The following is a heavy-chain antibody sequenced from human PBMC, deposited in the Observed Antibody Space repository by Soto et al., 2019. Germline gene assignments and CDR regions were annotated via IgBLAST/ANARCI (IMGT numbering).Heavy chain of an antibody. J-gene: IGHJ4*02. Sequence: GGSLRLSCAASGFTFSSYGMHWVRQAPGKGLEWVAVIGYDGSTIYYADSEKGRFTISRDNAKNSLYLQMNSLRAEDTAVYYCARERASIVGASANFDYWGQGTLVTVSS. D-gene: IGHD1-26*01. CDR2: IGYDGSTI. CDR3: ARERASIVGASANFDY. CDR1: GFTFSSYG. V-gene: IGHV3-33*01.